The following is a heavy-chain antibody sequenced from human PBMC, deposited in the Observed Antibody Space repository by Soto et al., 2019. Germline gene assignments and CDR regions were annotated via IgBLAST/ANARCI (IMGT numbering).Heavy chain of an antibody. V-gene: IGHV4-59*01. CDR1: GGSIGSYY. CDR2: IYYSGST. Sequence: QVQLQESGPGLVKPSETLSLTCTVSGGSIGSYYWNWIRQPPGKGLEWIGYIYYSGSTNYNPTLKSRVTISVDTSKSQFSLKLSSVTAADTAVYYCAREGYSSSWYYSYAMDVWGQGTTVTVSS. D-gene: IGHD6-13*01. CDR3: AREGYSSSWYYSYAMDV. J-gene: IGHJ6*02.